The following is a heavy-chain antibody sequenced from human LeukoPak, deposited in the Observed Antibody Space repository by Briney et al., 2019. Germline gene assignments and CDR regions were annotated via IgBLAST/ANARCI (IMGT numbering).Heavy chain of an antibody. CDR3: ARGRVYYDFWSGSNWFDP. D-gene: IGHD3-3*01. V-gene: IGHV4-30-4*01. CDR2: ISYSGST. Sequence: PSQTLSLTCTVSGGSISSGNFYWSWIRQPPGKGLEWIGYISYSGSTSYNPSLKSRVTISIDTSKNHFSLNLSSVTAADTAVYYCARGRVYYDFWSGSNWFDPWGQGTLVTVSS. CDR1: GGSISSGNFY. J-gene: IGHJ5*02.